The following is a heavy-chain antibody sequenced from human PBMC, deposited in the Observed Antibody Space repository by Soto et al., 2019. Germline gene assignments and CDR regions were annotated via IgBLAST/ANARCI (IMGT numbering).Heavy chain of an antibody. CDR3: ARGYYYGSGSATNFDY. CDR2: IDWDDDK. V-gene: IGHV2-70*11. Sequence: SGPTLGNPKQTLTLACTFSGFSLSTSGMCVSWIRQPPGKALEWLARIDWDDDKYYSTSLKTRLTISKDTSKNQVVLTMTNMDPVDTATYYCARGYYYGSGSATNFDYWGQGTLVTVSS. J-gene: IGHJ4*02. CDR1: GFSLSTSGMC. D-gene: IGHD3-10*01.